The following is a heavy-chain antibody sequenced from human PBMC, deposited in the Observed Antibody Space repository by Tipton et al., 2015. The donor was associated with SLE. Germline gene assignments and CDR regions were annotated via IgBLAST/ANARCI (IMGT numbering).Heavy chain of an antibody. Sequence: LRLSCTVSGGSISSSSYYWGWIRQPPGKGLDWIGTIYYSGTTYCNPSLKSRVTISVDTSKIQFSLKLSSVTAADTAVYYCAIGGDSGYDLWGQGTTVIVSS. V-gene: IGHV4-39*07. J-gene: IGHJ6*02. CDR1: GGSISSSSYY. CDR2: IYYSGTT. CDR3: AIGGDSGYDL. D-gene: IGHD5-12*01.